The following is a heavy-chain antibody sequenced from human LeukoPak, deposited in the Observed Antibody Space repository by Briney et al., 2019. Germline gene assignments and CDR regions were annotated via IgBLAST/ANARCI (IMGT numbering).Heavy chain of an antibody. CDR2: IKQDGSEK. V-gene: IGHV3-7*03. Sequence: PGGSLRLSCAGSGFTFSSYWMSWVRQAPGKGLEWVANIKQDGSEKYSVDSVKGRFTISRDNAKNSLYLQMNSLRAEDTALYHCATTGPEYYYTNWGQGTLVTVSS. D-gene: IGHD3-10*01. CDR1: GFTFSSYW. CDR3: ATTGPEYYYTN. J-gene: IGHJ4*02.